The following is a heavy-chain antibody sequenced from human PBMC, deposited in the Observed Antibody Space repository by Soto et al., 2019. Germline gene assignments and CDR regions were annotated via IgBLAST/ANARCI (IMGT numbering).Heavy chain of an antibody. CDR2: IYYSGST. CDR1: GGSISSYY. J-gene: IGHJ4*02. Sequence: SETLSLTCTVSGGSISSYYWSWIRQPPGKGLEWIGYIYYSGSTNYNPSLKSRVTISVDTSKNQFSLKLSSVTAADTAVYYCARDAYFDYWGQGTLVTAPQ. V-gene: IGHV4-59*01. CDR3: ARDAYFDY.